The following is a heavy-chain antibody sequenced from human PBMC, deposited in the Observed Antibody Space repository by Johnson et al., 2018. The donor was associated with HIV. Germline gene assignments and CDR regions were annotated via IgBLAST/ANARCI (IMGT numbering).Heavy chain of an antibody. J-gene: IGHJ3*02. CDR3: ARGIQPDAFDI. CDR2: VSYDGSKK. Sequence: QVRLVESGGGVVQPGRSLRLSCVASGFTFSSYGMHWVRQAPGKGLEWVAIVSYDGSKKYYADSLKGRFSISRDKSKDTLYLQMNSLRAEDTAVYYCARGIQPDAFDIWGQGTMVTVSS. V-gene: IGHV3-30*03. D-gene: IGHD2-2*01. CDR1: GFTFSSYG.